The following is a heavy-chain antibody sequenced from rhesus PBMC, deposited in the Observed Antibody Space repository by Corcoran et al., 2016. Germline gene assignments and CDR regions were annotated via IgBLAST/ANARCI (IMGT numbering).Heavy chain of an antibody. CDR2: INGNRGTT. CDR1: GASLRSNW. D-gene: IGHD6-25*01. V-gene: IGHV4-80*01. Sequence: QVQLQESGPGLVKPSETLSLTCTVSGASLRSNWWTWIPLPPGKGREWTGEINGNRGTTNYNPSLKSRVTISTDASKNQFSLKLNSVAGADTAVYYCAQMKGRHLEYWGQGVLVTVSS. CDR3: AQMKGRHLEY. J-gene: IGHJ4*01.